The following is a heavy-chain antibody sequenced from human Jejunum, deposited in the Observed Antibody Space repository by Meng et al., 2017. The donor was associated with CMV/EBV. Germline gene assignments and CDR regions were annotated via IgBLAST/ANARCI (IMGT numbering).Heavy chain of an antibody. CDR3: ARDFWSSSSSS. CDR2: IYHTGST. V-gene: IGHV4-4*02. J-gene: IGHJ5*02. Sequence: AVSGGSISSSNWWNWVRQPPGKGLEWIGEIYHTGSTNYNPSLESRVTISVDKSKNQFSLKLSSVTAGDTAVYYCARDFWSSSSSSWGQGTLVTVSS. CDR1: GGSISSSNW. D-gene: IGHD2-2*01.